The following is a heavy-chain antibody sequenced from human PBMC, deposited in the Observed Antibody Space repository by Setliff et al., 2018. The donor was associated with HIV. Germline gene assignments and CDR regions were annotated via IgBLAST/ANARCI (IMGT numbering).Heavy chain of an antibody. CDR1: GYSFIDYY. J-gene: IGHJ4*02. CDR2: IIPKSGET. CDR3: ARVVDRDYDFWSAYEY. V-gene: IGHV1-2*02. Sequence: GASVKVSCKASGYSFIDYYMRWVRQAPGQGPEWMGWIIPKSGETSYAEKFRGRVTMTRDTSLSTAYMELSWLTSDDTAVYYCARVVDRDYDFWSAYEYWGQGTMVTVSS. D-gene: IGHD3-3*01.